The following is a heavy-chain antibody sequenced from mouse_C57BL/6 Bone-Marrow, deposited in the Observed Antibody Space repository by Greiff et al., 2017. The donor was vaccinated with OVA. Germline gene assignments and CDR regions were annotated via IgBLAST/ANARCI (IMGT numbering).Heavy chain of an antibody. V-gene: IGHV1-81*01. CDR3: AREGSNLAWFAY. Sequence: VQLVESGAELARPGASVKLSCKASGYTFTSYGISWVKQRTGQGLEWIGEIYPRSGNTYYNEKFKGKATLTADKSSSTAYMELRSLTSEDSAVYFCAREGSNLAWFAYWGQGTLVTVSA. CDR2: IYPRSGNT. CDR1: GYTFTSYG. J-gene: IGHJ3*01. D-gene: IGHD2-5*01.